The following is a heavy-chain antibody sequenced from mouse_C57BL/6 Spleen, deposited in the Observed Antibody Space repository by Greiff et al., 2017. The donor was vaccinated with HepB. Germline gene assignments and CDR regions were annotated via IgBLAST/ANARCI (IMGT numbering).Heavy chain of an antibody. V-gene: IGHV1-62-2*01. D-gene: IGHD1-1*01. J-gene: IGHJ4*01. CDR2: FYPGSGSI. CDR1: GYTFTEYT. CDR3: ARHEDRGYGSSYLYAMDY. Sequence: QVQLKQSGAELVKPGASVKLSCKASGYTFTEYTIHWVKQRSGQGLEWIGWFYPGSGSIKYNEKFKDKATLTADKSSSTVYMELSRMTSEDSAVYFCARHEDRGYGSSYLYAMDYWGQGTSVTVSS.